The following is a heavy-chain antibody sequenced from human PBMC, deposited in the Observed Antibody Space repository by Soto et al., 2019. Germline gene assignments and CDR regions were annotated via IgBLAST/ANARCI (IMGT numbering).Heavy chain of an antibody. Sequence: ASVKVSCKASGYTFTGYYMHWVRQAPGQGLEWMGWINPNSGGTNYAQKFQGWVTMTRDTSISTAYMELSRLRSDDTAVYYCARSTGTTIPNNYYYYYYMDVWGKGTTVTVSS. V-gene: IGHV1-2*04. CDR2: INPNSGGT. CDR1: GYTFTGYY. CDR3: ARSTGTTIPNNYYYYYYMDV. J-gene: IGHJ6*03. D-gene: IGHD1-1*01.